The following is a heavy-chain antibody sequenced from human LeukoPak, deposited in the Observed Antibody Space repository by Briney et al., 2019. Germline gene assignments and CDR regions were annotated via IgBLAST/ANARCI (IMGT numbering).Heavy chain of an antibody. J-gene: IGHJ4*02. CDR3: ARRWSDCNGVGTCYSYYFDY. Sequence: GESLKISCKVSGYTFTTYWIGWVRQMPGKGLEWMGFIYPTDSDTRYSPSFQGQVTISADKSLSTAYLQWSGLKASDTAIYYCARRWSDCNGVGTCYSYYFDYWGQGTLVTVSS. V-gene: IGHV5-51*01. CDR2: IYPTDSDT. D-gene: IGHD2-15*01. CDR1: GYTFTTYW.